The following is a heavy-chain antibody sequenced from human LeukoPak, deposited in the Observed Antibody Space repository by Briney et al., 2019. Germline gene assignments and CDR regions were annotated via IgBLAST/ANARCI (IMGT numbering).Heavy chain of an antibody. Sequence: GEPLKISCKSSGYTFSNYWIGWVRQMPGKGLEWMGVIYPGDSDTRYSPSFEGQVSISADKSISTAYLQWSSLKASDTAMYYCARAPYSISSMDYWGQGTLVTVSS. D-gene: IGHD6-6*01. CDR1: GYTFSNYW. V-gene: IGHV5-51*01. CDR3: ARAPYSISSMDY. CDR2: IYPGDSDT. J-gene: IGHJ4*02.